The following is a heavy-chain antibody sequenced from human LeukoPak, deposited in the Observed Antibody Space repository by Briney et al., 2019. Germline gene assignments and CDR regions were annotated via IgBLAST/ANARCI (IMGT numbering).Heavy chain of an antibody. V-gene: IGHV4-34*01. CDR3: ARGAYSSGWYAIPNFDY. CDR2: INHSGST. D-gene: IGHD6-19*01. CDR1: GGSFSGYY. J-gene: IGHJ4*02. Sequence: PSETLSLTCAVYGGSFSGYYWSWIRQPPGKGLEWIGEINHSGSTNYNPSLKSRVTISVDTSKNQFSLKLSSVTAADTAVYYCARGAYSSGWYAIPNFDYWGQGTLVTVSS.